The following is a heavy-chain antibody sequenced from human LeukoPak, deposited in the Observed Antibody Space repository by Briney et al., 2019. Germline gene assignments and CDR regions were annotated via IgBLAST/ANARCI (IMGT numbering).Heavy chain of an antibody. V-gene: IGHV4-39*07. CDR1: GGSISSSSYY. D-gene: IGHD3-22*01. Sequence: SETLSLTCTVSGGSISSSSYYWGWIRQPPGKGLEWIGSIYYSGSTYYNPSLKSRVTISVDTSKNQFSLKLSSVTAADTAVYYCARETNYYDSSGYYTFDYWGQGTLVTVSS. J-gene: IGHJ4*02. CDR3: ARETNYYDSSGYYTFDY. CDR2: IYYSGST.